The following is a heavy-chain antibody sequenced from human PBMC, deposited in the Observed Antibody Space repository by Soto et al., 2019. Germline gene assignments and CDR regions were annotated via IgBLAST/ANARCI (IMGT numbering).Heavy chain of an antibody. J-gene: IGHJ4*02. CDR3: APSGFYFFGF. Sequence: PGESLKISCKGFGYTFSTYWIGWVRQMPGKGLEWMGIIYPGDLDTRYSPSFQGQVTTSAAKSINAVYLQWSSLKASDPAIYYCAPSGFYFFGFWGQGTPVTVSS. D-gene: IGHD3-22*01. CDR2: IYPGDLDT. CDR1: GYTFSTYW. V-gene: IGHV5-51*01.